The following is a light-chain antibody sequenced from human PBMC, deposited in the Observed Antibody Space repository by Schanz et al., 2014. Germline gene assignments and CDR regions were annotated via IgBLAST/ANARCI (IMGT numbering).Light chain of an antibody. J-gene: IGLJ2*01. V-gene: IGLV1-44*01. CDR1: TSNIGSNS. CDR3: QSYDTRLGGVL. CDR2: STY. Sequence: QSVLTQPPSTSGTPGQRVTISCSGSTSNIGSNSVNWYHHLPGTAPKLLIYSTYNRPSGVPDRFSGSKSGTSASLTITGLQAEDGADYYCQSYDTRLGGVLFGGGTKLTVL.